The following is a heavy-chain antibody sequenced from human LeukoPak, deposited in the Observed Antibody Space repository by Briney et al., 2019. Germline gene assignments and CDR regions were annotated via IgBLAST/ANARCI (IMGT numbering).Heavy chain of an antibody. CDR3: ARASTEYAVTDGFDT. D-gene: IGHD4-17*01. CDR1: GFTFRDYT. CDR2: VSFGSSYI. V-gene: IGHV3-21*01. J-gene: IGHJ5*02. Sequence: GGSLRLSCAASGFTFRDYTMNWVRQSPGKGLRWVSYVSFGSSYISYADSLKGRFTISRDDAKSSVYLEMTSLRAEDTAVYYCARASTEYAVTDGFDTWGPGTLVTVSS.